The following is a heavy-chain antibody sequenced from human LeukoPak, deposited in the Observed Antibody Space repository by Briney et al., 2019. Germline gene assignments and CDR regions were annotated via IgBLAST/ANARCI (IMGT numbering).Heavy chain of an antibody. J-gene: IGHJ6*03. D-gene: IGHD6-19*01. CDR2: ISSSSSYI. CDR3: ARDAQWLVPEGYYYYMDV. V-gene: IGHV3-21*01. CDR1: GFTFSRYN. Sequence: GGSLRLSCAGSGFTFSRYNMNWVRQAPGKGLERVSSISSSSSYIYYADSVKGGFTISRDNAQNSLFLQMNSLRAEDTAVYYCARDAQWLVPEGYYYYMDVWGKGTTVTVSS.